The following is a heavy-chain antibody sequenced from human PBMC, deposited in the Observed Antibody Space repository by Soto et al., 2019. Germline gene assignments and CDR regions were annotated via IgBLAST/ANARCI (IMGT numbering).Heavy chain of an antibody. CDR3: ARRDRSGFSYWLDT. Sequence: PSETLSRTCTVSGGSISSGDYYWSWIRQHPGKGLEWIGTIYFSGTTYYNPSLKSRVTISVDTSKSQLSLKLSSVTAADTAGYYCARRDRSGFSYWLDTWGQGTLVTVSS. D-gene: IGHD3-22*01. J-gene: IGHJ5*02. CDR1: GGSISSGDYY. V-gene: IGHV4-31*03. CDR2: IYFSGTT.